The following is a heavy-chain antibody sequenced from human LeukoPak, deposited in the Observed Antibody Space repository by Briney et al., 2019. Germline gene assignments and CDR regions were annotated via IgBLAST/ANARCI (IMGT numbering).Heavy chain of an antibody. D-gene: IGHD5-18*01. V-gene: IGHV4-59*12. CDR3: ARTQYYVDTAMVQAANFDY. Sequence: SETLSLTCTVSGGSISSYYWNWIRQPPGKGLEWIGYIYYSGSTNYNPSLKSRVTISVDTSKNQFSLKLSSVTAADTAVYYCARTQYYVDTAMVQAANFDYWGQGTLVTVSS. CDR1: GGSISSYY. J-gene: IGHJ4*02. CDR2: IYYSGST.